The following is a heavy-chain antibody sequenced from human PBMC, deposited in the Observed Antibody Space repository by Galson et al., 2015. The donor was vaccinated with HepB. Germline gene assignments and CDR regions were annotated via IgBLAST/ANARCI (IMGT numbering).Heavy chain of an antibody. J-gene: IGHJ4*02. D-gene: IGHD3-22*01. V-gene: IGHV3-23*01. CDR1: GFTFSSYA. CDR3: ARDYYYYYYDRSGYNSAVY. Sequence: SLRLSCAASGFTFSSYAMSWVRQAPGKGLEWVSAISGSGGSTYYADSVKGRFTISRDNSKNTLYLQMNNLRTEDTAVYHCARDYYYYYYDRSGYNSAVYWGQGTLVTVSS. CDR2: ISGSGGST.